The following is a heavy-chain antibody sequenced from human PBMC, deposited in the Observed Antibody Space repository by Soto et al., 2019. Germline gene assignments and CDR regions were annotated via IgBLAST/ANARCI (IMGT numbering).Heavy chain of an antibody. CDR3: ARDPRGGEGRYGMDV. V-gene: IGHV1-69*06. J-gene: IGHJ6*02. D-gene: IGHD3-10*01. CDR1: GGTFSSYA. CDR2: IIPIFGTA. Sequence: QVQLVQSGAEVKKPGSSVKVSCKASGGTFSSYAISWVRQAPGQGLEWMGGIIPIFGTANYAQKFQGRVTITADKSTSTSYMELSSLRAEDTAVYYCARDPRGGEGRYGMDVWGQGTTVTVSS.